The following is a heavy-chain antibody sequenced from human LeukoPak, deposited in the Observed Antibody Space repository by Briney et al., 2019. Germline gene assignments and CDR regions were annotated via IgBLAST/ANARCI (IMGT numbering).Heavy chain of an antibody. V-gene: IGHV3-64D*06. CDR3: VKDSAPGYSYGYFDY. D-gene: IGHD5-18*01. CDR1: GFTFSSYA. J-gene: IGHJ4*02. Sequence: PGRSLRLSCSASGFTFSSYAMHWVRQAPGKGLEYVSAISSNEGSTYYADSVKGRFTISRDNSKNTLYLQMSSLRAEDTAVYYCVKDSAPGYSYGYFDYWGQGTLVTVSS. CDR2: ISSNEGST.